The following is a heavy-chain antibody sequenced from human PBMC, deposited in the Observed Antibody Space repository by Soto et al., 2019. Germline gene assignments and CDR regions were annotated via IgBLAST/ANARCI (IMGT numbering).Heavy chain of an antibody. CDR3: ARDGAVAGGINFDY. J-gene: IGHJ4*02. CDR1: RYTFSTYA. Sequence: ASVKVSCKASRYTFSTYAIHWVRQAPGQRLEWMGWINAGNGNTKYSQKFQGRVTITRDTSASTAYMELNSLRSEDTAVYYCARDGAVAGGINFDYWGQGTLVTVSS. V-gene: IGHV1-3*01. D-gene: IGHD6-19*01. CDR2: INAGNGNT.